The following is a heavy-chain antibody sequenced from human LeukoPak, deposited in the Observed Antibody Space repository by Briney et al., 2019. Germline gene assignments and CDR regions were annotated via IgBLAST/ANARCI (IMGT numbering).Heavy chain of an antibody. V-gene: IGHV4-59*08. J-gene: IGHJ4*02. CDR1: GGSISSYY. Sequence: SETLSLTCTVSGGSISSYYWSWIRHPPGKGLEWIGYIYYTGSTKYNASLKSRVTISVDTSKNQFSLKLSSVTAADTAVYYCARLRPSIGAAGTFDYWGQGTLVTVSS. CDR3: ARLRPSIGAAGTFDY. D-gene: IGHD6-13*01. CDR2: IYYTGST.